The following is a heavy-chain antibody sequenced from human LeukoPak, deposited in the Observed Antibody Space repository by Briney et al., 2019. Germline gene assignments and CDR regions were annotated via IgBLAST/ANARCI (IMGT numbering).Heavy chain of an antibody. CDR3: ARSTHYYGSGPRFDY. V-gene: IGHV4-4*07. Sequence: PSETLSLTCTVSGGSISSYYWSWIRQPAGKGLEWIGRIYTSGSTNYNPSLKSRVTMSVDTSKNQFSLKLSSVTAADTAVYYCARSTHYYGSGPRFDYWGQGTLVTVSS. CDR1: GGSISSYY. D-gene: IGHD3-10*01. CDR2: IYTSGST. J-gene: IGHJ4*02.